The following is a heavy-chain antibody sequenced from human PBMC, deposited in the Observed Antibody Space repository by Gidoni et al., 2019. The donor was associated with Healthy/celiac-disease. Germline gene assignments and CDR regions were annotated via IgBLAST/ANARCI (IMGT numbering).Heavy chain of an antibody. CDR2: IGGSGGSK. CDR1: GFTFSSYA. J-gene: IGHJ4*02. Sequence: VQLLASGGGLVQPGGSLRLSCAAPGFTFSSYAMRGVRQAPGKGLEWVSAIGGSGGSKYYADSVKGRFTISRYNSKNTLYLQMNSLRAEDTAVYYCAKRGAFDYWGQGTLVTVSS. V-gene: IGHV3-23*01. CDR3: AKRGAFDY.